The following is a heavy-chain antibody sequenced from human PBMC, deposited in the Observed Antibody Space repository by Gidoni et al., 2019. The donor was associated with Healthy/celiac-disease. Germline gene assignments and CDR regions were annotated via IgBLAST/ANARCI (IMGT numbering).Heavy chain of an antibody. CDR1: GFTFSSYS. CDR3: ARDGGYSGYDFPFDY. J-gene: IGHJ4*02. CDR2: ISSSSSYI. Sequence: EVQLVESGGGLVKPGGSLRLSCAASGFTFSSYSMNWVRQAPGKGLEWVSSISSSSSYIYYADSVKGRFTISRDNAKNSLYLQMNSLRAEDTAVYYCARDGGYSGYDFPFDYWGQGTLVTVSS. D-gene: IGHD5-12*01. V-gene: IGHV3-21*01.